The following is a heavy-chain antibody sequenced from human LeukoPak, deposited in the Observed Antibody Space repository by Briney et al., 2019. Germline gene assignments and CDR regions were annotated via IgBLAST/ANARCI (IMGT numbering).Heavy chain of an antibody. CDR1: GVSISSYY. CDR2: IYYSGST. V-gene: IGHV4-59*08. J-gene: IGHJ4*02. CDR3: ARRAPYSYEWSTLDY. D-gene: IGHD5-18*01. Sequence: SETLSLTCTVSGVSISSYYWSWIRQPPGKGLEWIGYIYYSGSTNYNPSLKSRVTISVDTSKNQFSLKLSSVTAADTAVYYCARRAPYSYEWSTLDYWGQGTLVTVSS.